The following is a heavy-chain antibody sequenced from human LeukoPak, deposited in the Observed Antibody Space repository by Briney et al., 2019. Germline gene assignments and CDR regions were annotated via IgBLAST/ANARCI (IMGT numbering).Heavy chain of an antibody. V-gene: IGHV3-23*01. CDR1: GFTFNSYA. J-gene: IGHJ5*02. CDR3: AKDRAAPATPYNWFDP. CDR2: ISGSGGST. Sequence: GGSLRLSCAASGFTFNSYAMSWVRQAPGKGLEWVSTISGSGGSTYYADSVKGRFTISRDNSRTTLYLQMNSLRAEDTAVYYCAKDRAAPATPYNWFDPWGQGTLVTVSS. D-gene: IGHD6-13*01.